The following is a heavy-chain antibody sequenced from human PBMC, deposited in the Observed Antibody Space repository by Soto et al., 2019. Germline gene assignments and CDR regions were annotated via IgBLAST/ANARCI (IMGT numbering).Heavy chain of an antibody. CDR1: GFTFINDG. Sequence: QVQLVESGGGVVQPGRSLRLSCVASGFTFINDGMHWVRQAPGKGLEWVAVISDDGTQKDSADSVKGRFTISRDNSKNTLYLQMNSLRVEDTAVYYCAKGSSETIHMWGQGTMVTVSS. J-gene: IGHJ3*02. V-gene: IGHV3-30*18. CDR2: ISDDGTQK. D-gene: IGHD3-22*01. CDR3: AKGSSETIHM.